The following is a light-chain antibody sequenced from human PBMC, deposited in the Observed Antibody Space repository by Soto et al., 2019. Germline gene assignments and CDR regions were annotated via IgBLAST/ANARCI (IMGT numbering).Light chain of an antibody. V-gene: IGLV2-14*01. CDR2: EVS. J-gene: IGLJ3*02. CDR3: SSYTSSNTWV. CDR1: SSDVGGYNY. Sequence: QSALTQPASVSGSPGQSITISCTGTSSDVGGYNYVSWYQQHPGKAPKVMIYEVSNRPSGVSNRFSGSKSGNTASLTISGLQDEDEADYYFSSYTSSNTWVFGGGTKLTVL.